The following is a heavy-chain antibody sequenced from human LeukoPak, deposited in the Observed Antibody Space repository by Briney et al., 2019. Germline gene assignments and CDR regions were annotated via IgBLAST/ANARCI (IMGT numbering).Heavy chain of an antibody. Sequence: PGGSLRLSCAASGFAFKSYSMNWVRQAPGKGLEWVSSISSSGTYRYYADSVKGRFTISRDDAKHSLDLQMNSLRAEETAVYFCPKGSGDSFNFGYCGEGTLVTVSS. J-gene: IGHJ4*02. V-gene: IGHV3-21*01. D-gene: IGHD2-21*02. CDR2: ISSSGTYR. CDR3: PKGSGDSFNFGY. CDR1: GFAFKSYS.